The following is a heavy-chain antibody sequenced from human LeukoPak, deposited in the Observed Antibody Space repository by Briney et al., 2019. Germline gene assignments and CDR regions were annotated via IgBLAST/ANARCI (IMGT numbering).Heavy chain of an antibody. Sequence: GGSLRLSCAASGFTFSSYAMSWVRQAPGKGLEWVSDISGSGASRNYADPVKDRFTISRDNSKNSLCLHMNSLRAEDTAVYYCAKDLLGREGAITPDYWGQGTLVTVSS. CDR2: ISGSGASR. CDR3: AKDLLGREGAITPDY. V-gene: IGHV3-23*01. CDR1: GFTFSSYA. J-gene: IGHJ4*02. D-gene: IGHD1-26*01.